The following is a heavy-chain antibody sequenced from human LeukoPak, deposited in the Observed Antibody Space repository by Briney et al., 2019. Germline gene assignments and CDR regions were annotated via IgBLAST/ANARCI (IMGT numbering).Heavy chain of an antibody. J-gene: IGHJ4*02. CDR3: ARDTRDGIDY. V-gene: IGHV3-72*01. CDR1: GFTFRDYY. Sequence: PGGSLRLSCAASGFTFRDYYMDWVRQAPGKGLEWVGRTRNKADSYTTDYAASVKGRFSISRDDSQNSLFLQMNSLKTEDTAVYYCARDTRDGIDYWGQGTLVTVSS. CDR2: TRNKADSYTT. D-gene: IGHD5-24*01.